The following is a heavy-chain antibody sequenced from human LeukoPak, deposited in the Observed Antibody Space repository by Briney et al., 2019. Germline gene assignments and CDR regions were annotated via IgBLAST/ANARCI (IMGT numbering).Heavy chain of an antibody. J-gene: IGHJ4*02. V-gene: IGHV3-21*04. CDR2: ISSSSSYI. Sequence: GGSLRLSCAASGFTFSSYSMNWVRQAPGKGLEWVSSISSSSSYIYYADSVKGRFTISRDNAKNSLYLQMNSLKTEDTAAYYCTRLLGSGWYYFDYWGQGTLVTVSS. D-gene: IGHD6-19*01. CDR1: GFTFSSYS. CDR3: TRLLGSGWYYFDY.